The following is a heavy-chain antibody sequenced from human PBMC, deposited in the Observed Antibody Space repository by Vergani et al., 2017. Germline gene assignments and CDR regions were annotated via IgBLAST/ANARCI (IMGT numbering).Heavy chain of an antibody. D-gene: IGHD3-3*01. J-gene: IGHJ6*03. CDR3: AKAYPNEYYDFWSGYYGMDNYMDV. CDR2: ISGSGGST. Sequence: EVQLLESGGGLVQPGGSLRLSCAASGFTFSSYAMSWVRQAPGKGLEWVSAISGSGGSTYYADSVKGRFTISRDNSKNTLYLQMNSLRAEDTAVYYCAKAYPNEYYDFWSGYYGMDNYMDVWGKGTTVTVSS. V-gene: IGHV3-23*01. CDR1: GFTFSSYA.